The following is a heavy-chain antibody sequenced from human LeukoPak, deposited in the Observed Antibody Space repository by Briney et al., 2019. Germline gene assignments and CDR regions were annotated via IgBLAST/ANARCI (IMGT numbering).Heavy chain of an antibody. CDR2: INPNSGDT. D-gene: IGHD3-16*01. CDR3: ARVRYRLAETYIDY. Sequence: ASVKVSCKASGYTFTSYDITWVRQATGQGLEWMGWINPNSGDTNYAQKFQGRVTMTRDTSISTAYMELSRLRSDDTAVYYCARVRYRLAETYIDYWGQGTLVTVSS. CDR1: GYTFTSYD. V-gene: IGHV1-2*02. J-gene: IGHJ4*02.